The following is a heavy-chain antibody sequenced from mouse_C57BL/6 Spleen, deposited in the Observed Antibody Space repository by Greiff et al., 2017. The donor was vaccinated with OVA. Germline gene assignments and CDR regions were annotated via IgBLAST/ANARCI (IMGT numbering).Heavy chain of an antibody. CDR1: GYSITSGYY. CDR3: ARVAGYDGYYVDY. J-gene: IGHJ2*01. CDR2: ISYDGSN. Sequence: EVQLQESGPGLVKPSQSLSLTCSVTGYSITSGYYWNWIRQFPGNKLEWMGYISYDGSNNYNPSLKNRISITRDTSKNQFFLKLNSVTTEDTATYYCARVAGYDGYYVDYWGQGTTLTVSS. V-gene: IGHV3-6*01. D-gene: IGHD2-3*01.